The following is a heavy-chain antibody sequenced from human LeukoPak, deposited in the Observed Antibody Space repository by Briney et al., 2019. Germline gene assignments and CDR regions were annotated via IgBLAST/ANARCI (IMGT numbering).Heavy chain of an antibody. CDR3: ARGVAYSSGGGFDY. J-gene: IGHJ4*02. D-gene: IGHD6-19*01. CDR1: GFTFDDFG. Sequence: GGSLRLSCAASGFTFDDFGVNWVRQAPGKGLEWVSAINWNGGSTGYADSVKGRFTISRDSAKNSLYLQINGLRAEDTALYYCARGVAYSSGGGFDYWGQGTLVTVSS. CDR2: INWNGGST. V-gene: IGHV3-20*04.